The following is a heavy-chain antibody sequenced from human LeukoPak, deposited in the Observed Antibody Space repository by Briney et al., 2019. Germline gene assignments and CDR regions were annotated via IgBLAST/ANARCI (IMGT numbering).Heavy chain of an antibody. V-gene: IGHV3-23*01. CDR1: GFTFSNFA. CDR3: AKRGHCSATCTYDY. J-gene: IGHJ4*02. CDR2: VNGDGVNT. D-gene: IGHD2-15*01. Sequence: PGGSLRLSCAASGFTFSNFAIHWVRQAPGKGLEWVSIVNGDGVNTYYADSVKGRFTISRDNSKNTVYLQMNSLRPEDTAVYYCAKRGHCSATCTYDYWGQGTLVTVSS.